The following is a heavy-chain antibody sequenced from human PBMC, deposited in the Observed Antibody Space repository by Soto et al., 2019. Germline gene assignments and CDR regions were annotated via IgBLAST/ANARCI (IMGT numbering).Heavy chain of an antibody. CDR1: GFPFRSYA. Sequence: EVQLLESGGGLVQPGGSLRVSCEASGFPFRSYALSWVRQAPGKGLEWVSTISGSGEITNYADSVKGRFTVSRDNSNSTLCLQMNSLRAEDTAVYYCAKREYYAILTGHYPLYYWGQGTLVTVSS. V-gene: IGHV3-23*01. J-gene: IGHJ4*02. CDR3: AKREYYAILTGHYPLYY. CDR2: ISGSGEIT. D-gene: IGHD3-9*01.